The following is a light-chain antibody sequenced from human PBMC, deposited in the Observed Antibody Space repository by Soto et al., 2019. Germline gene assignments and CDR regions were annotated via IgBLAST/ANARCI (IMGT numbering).Light chain of an antibody. J-gene: IGKJ5*01. Sequence: IQMTQSPSSLSASVGDRVTITCQARQAISNALNWYQQKPGKAPKLLIYDASNLETGVPSRFSGSGSGTDFTFTIISLQPEDIATYYCQQYDNLPPTCGQGTRLEIK. V-gene: IGKV1-33*01. CDR2: DAS. CDR3: QQYDNLPPT. CDR1: QAISNA.